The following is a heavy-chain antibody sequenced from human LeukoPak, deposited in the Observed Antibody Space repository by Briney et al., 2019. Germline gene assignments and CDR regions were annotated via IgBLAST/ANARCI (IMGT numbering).Heavy chain of an antibody. V-gene: IGHV1-69*06. CDR2: IIPIFGTA. CDR3: ARDLGGSSWYGVYYYYGMDV. J-gene: IGHJ6*04. Sequence: SVRVSCKASGGTFSSYAISWVRQAPGQGLEWMGGIIPIFGTANYAQKFQGRATITADKSTSTAYMELSSLRSEDTAVYYCARDLGGSSWYGVYYYYGMDVWGKGTTVTVSS. D-gene: IGHD6-13*01. CDR1: GGTFSSYA.